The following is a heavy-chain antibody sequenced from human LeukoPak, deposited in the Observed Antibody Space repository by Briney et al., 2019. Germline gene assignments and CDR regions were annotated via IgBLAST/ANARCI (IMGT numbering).Heavy chain of an antibody. Sequence: ASVKVSCKASGYTFTGYYMHWVRPAPGQGLEWMGWINSNSGGTNYAQKFQGRVTMTRDTSISTAYMELSRLRSDDTAAYYCARDPEFGELFFDYWGQGTLVTVSS. D-gene: IGHD3-10*01. CDR1: GYTFTGYY. CDR2: INSNSGGT. V-gene: IGHV1-2*02. J-gene: IGHJ4*02. CDR3: ARDPEFGELFFDY.